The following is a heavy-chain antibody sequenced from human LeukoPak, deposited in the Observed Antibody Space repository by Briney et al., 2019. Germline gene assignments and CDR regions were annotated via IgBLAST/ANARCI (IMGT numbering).Heavy chain of an antibody. D-gene: IGHD3-22*01. CDR2: ISAYNGNT. CDR3: ARDYYDSSGYTIDY. CDR1: GYTFTSYG. V-gene: IGHV1-18*01. J-gene: IGHJ4*02. Sequence: ASVKASCKASGYTFTSYGISWVRQAPGQGLEWMGWISAYNGNTNYAQKLQGRVTMTTDTSTSTAYMELRSLRSDDTAVYYCARDYYDSSGYTIDYWGQGTPVTVSS.